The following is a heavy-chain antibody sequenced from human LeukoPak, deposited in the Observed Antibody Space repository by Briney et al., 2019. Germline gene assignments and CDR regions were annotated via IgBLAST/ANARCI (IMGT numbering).Heavy chain of an antibody. J-gene: IGHJ6*02. CDR2: ISDSGRVT. V-gene: IGHV3-48*01. CDR3: GRDRRQIYYGVDV. Sequence: GGSLRLSCAASGFSFTIYSMNWVRQAPGKGLEWVSFISDSGRVTYYADSVKGRFTISRDTATNSLYLQMNSLRAEDTAVYYCGRDRRQIYYGVDVWGQGTTVTVSS. CDR1: GFSFTIYS.